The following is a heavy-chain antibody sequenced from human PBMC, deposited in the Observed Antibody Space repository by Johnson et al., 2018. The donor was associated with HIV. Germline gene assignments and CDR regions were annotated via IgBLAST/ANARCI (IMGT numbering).Heavy chain of an antibody. CDR3: AKGDIVVVPAADYSSSSVDI. CDR2: INWNGGST. D-gene: IGHD2-2*01. CDR1: GFTFDDYG. V-gene: IGHV3-20*04. Sequence: VQLVESGGGVVRPGGSLRLSCVASGFTFDDYGMTWVRQAPGKGLEWVSGINWNGGSTAYADSVKGRFTISRDNSKNTLYLQMNSLRAEDTAVYYCAKGDIVVVPAADYSSSSVDIWGQGTMVNVSS. J-gene: IGHJ3*02.